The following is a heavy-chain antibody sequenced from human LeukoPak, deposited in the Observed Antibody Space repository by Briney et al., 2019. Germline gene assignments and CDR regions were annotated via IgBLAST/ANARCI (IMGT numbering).Heavy chain of an antibody. J-gene: IGHJ4*02. CDR3: ARVFMGFDY. V-gene: IGHV4-34*01. CDR2: INHSGST. CDR1: GGSFSXYY. Sequence: SETLSLTCAVYGGSFSXYYWSWIRQPPGKGLEWIGEINHSGSTNYNPSLKSRVTISVDKSKNQFSLKLSSVTAADTAVYYCARVFMGFDYWGQGTLVTVSS. D-gene: IGHD3-10*01.